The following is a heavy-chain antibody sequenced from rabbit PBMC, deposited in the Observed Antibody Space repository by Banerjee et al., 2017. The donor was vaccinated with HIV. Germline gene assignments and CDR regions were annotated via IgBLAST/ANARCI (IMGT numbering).Heavy chain of an antibody. D-gene: IGHD1-1*01. J-gene: IGHJ4*01. CDR1: GIDFSSDYD. Sequence: QEQLEESGGDLVKPGASLTLTCTASGIDFSSDYDMCWVRQAPGKGLEWIACIVASSHATYYASWAKGRFTISKTSSTTVTLQMTSLTAADTATYFCVRAHASSSGYYTYLYLWGPGTLVTVS. CDR2: IVASSHAT. V-gene: IGHV1S45*01. CDR3: VRAHASSSGYYTYLYL.